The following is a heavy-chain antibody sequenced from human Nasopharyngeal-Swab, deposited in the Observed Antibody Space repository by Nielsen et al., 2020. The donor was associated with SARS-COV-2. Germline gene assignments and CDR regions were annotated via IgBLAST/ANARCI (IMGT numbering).Heavy chain of an antibody. CDR2: IWYDGSNK. CDR1: GFTFTTYG. V-gene: IGHV3-33*08. CDR3: ARDSYGYGFGDY. D-gene: IGHD5-18*01. J-gene: IGHJ4*02. Sequence: GGSLRLSCAASGFTFTTYGMHWVRQAPGKGLEWVAVIWYDGSNKYYADSVKGRFTISRDNSKNTLYLQMNSLRAEDTAVYYCARDSYGYGFGDYWGQGTLVTVSS.